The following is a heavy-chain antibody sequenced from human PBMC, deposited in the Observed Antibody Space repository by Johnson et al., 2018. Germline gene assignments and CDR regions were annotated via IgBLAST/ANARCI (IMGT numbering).Heavy chain of an antibody. CDR3: AKDRVVITNYSYFGMDV. V-gene: IGHV3-30*18. CDR2: ISYDGTNK. Sequence: QVQLVESGGGVVQPGRSLRLSCAASGFTFSSYGMHWVRQAPGKGLEWVAVISYDGTNKYYAGSVKGRFTISRDNSKSTRYLQMNSLGAEDTAVYYCAKDRVVITNYSYFGMDVWGQGTTVTVSS. J-gene: IGHJ6*02. CDR1: GFTFSSYG. D-gene: IGHD3-22*01.